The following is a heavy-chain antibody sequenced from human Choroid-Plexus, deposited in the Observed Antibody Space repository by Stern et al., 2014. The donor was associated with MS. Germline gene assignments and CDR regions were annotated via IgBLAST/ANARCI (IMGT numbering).Heavy chain of an antibody. CDR1: GFTLGSCA. D-gene: IGHD2/OR15-2a*01. V-gene: IGHV3-30*18. CDR2: VSYDGSNK. J-gene: IGHJ5*02. CDR3: AKDRQYLTYFFDH. Sequence: VQLVESGGGVVQPGRPLRLSCVAFGFTLGSCAMHWVRQAPGKGLEWVAGVSYDGSNKYYADSVKGRFNISRDNSQNTLYMQMSSLRPEDTAVYYCAKDRQYLTYFFDHWGQGSLVTVSS.